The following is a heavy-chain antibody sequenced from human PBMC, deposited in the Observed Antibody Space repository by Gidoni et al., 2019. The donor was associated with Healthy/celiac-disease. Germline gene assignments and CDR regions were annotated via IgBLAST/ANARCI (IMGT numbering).Heavy chain of an antibody. CDR3: AKVGGRHHYWDY. Sequence: EVQLLESGGGLVQPGGSLRPSCAASGFTFSRYAMSWVRQAPGKGLGWVSAISGRGGSTYYAVSGKGRFTSSRDKSKNTLDLQMNSLRDEGTAVYYCAKVGGRHHYWDYWGQGTLVTVSA. D-gene: IGHD1-26*01. CDR2: ISGRGGST. J-gene: IGHJ4*02. V-gene: IGHV3-23*01. CDR1: GFTFSRYA.